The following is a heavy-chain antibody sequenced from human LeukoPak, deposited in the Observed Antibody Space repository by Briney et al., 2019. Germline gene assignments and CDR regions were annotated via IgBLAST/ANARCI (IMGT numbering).Heavy chain of an antibody. J-gene: IGHJ3*02. CDR2: IRSKAYGGTT. CDR1: GFTFGGYA. CDR3: TRGGYSYVSDAFDI. D-gene: IGHD5-18*01. Sequence: AGGSLRLSCTASGFTFGGYAMSWVRQAPGKGLEWVGFIRSKAYGGTTEYAASVKGRFTISRDDSKSIAYLQMNSLKTEDTAVYYCTRGGYSYVSDAFDIWGQGTMVTVSS. V-gene: IGHV3-49*04.